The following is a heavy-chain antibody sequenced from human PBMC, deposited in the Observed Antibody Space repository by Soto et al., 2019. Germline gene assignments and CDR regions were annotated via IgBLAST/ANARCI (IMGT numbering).Heavy chain of an antibody. J-gene: IGHJ4*02. V-gene: IGHV3-30*18. D-gene: IGHD1-7*01. CDR1: GFNFDNYG. CDR2: ITYDGSFQ. CDR3: AKDRVGGTFYTPLAF. Sequence: HPGGSLRLSCQASGFNFDNYGMHWVRQAPGKGLEWVAVITYDGSFQYYADSVKGRFTISRDNSKNTLSLHLNTLKPEDTAVYHCAKDRVGGTFYTPLAFWGQGTLVTVYS.